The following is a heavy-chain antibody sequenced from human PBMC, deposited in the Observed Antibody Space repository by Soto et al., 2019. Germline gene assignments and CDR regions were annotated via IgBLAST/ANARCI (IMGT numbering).Heavy chain of an antibody. Sequence: ESGGGVVQPGGSLRLSSTTSGFTFNTYGMHWVRQAPGKGLEWVAIIWYDGSNKYYADSVKGRFTISRDNSKNTLYLKMNSLRAEDTALYYCARSDCTGAYCYSWPFNYGVDVWGQGTTVTVSS. J-gene: IGHJ6*02. V-gene: IGHV3-33*08. CDR2: IWYDGSNK. CDR3: ARSDCTGAYCYSWPFNYGVDV. CDR1: GFTFNTYG. D-gene: IGHD2-21*02.